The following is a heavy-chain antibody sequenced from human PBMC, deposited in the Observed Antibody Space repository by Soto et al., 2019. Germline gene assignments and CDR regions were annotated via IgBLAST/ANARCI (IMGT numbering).Heavy chain of an antibody. CDR2: VSYSGST. Sequence: SETLSLTCTVSGGSINSYFWTWLRQPPGQGLEWIGYVSYSGSTSYNPSLKSRVDISVDTSKSQFSLKLNSVTAADTAVYFCGRLVRYCSGESCYSDDFDIWGQGTLVTVS. V-gene: IGHV4-59*08. CDR1: GGSINSYF. D-gene: IGHD2-15*01. J-gene: IGHJ3*02. CDR3: GRLVRYCSGESCYSDDFDI.